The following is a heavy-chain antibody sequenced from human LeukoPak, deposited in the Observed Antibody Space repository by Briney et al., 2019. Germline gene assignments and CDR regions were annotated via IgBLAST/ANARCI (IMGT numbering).Heavy chain of an antibody. CDR3: ARGPDIVVVVAATPGSYGMDV. V-gene: IGHV1-69*13. J-gene: IGHJ6*02. D-gene: IGHD2-15*01. CDR1: GGTFSSYA. CDR2: IIPIFGTA. Sequence: ASVKVSGKASGGTFSSYAISWVRQAPGQGLEWMGGIIPIFGTANYAQKFQGRVTITADESTSTAYMELSSLRSEDTAVYYCARGPDIVVVVAATPGSYGMDVWGQGTTVTVSS.